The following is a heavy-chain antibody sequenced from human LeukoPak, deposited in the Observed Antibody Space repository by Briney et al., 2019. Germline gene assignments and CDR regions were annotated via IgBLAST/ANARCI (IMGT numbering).Heavy chain of an antibody. CDR2: IRGDETIA. CDR3: ARTDNLDY. CDR1: AFSFTTW. V-gene: IGHV3-74*03. D-gene: IGHD2-15*01. J-gene: IGHJ4*02. Sequence: GGSLRLSCAASAFSFTTWMHWVRQAPGKGLVWVARIRGDETIATYAESVKGRFTISRDNARNTLYLQMNSLRAEDTAVYYCARTDNLDYWGQGTPVTVSS.